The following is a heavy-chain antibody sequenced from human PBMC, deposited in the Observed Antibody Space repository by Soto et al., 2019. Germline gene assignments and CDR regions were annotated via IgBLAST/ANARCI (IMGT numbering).Heavy chain of an antibody. V-gene: IGHV3-23*01. J-gene: IGHJ4*02. D-gene: IGHD3-22*01. CDR2: ISGSGGST. Sequence: GGSLRLSCAASVFTFSSYAMSWVRQAPGKGLEWVSAISGSGGSTYYADSVKGRFTISRDNSKNTLYLQMNSLRAEDTAVYYCAKGFNKDSSGFRTFDYWGQGTLVTVSS. CDR3: AKGFNKDSSGFRTFDY. CDR1: VFTFSSYA.